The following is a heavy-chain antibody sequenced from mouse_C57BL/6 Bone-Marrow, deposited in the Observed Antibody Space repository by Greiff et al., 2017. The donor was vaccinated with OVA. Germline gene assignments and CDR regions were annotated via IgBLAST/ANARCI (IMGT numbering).Heavy chain of an antibody. CDR2: IYPGDGDT. V-gene: IGHV1-80*01. D-gene: IGHD2-3*01. Sequence: TGAELVKPGASVKISCKASGYAFSSYWMNWVKQRPGKGLEWIGQIYPGDGDTNYNGKFKGKATLTADKSSSTAYMQLSSLTSEDSAVYFCARKNPEFYDGYYGDAMDYWGQGTSVTVSS. CDR3: ARKNPEFYDGYYGDAMDY. CDR1: GYAFSSYW. J-gene: IGHJ4*01.